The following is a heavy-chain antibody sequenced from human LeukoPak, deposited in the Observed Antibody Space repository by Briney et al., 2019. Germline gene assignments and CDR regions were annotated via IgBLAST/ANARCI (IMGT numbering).Heavy chain of an antibody. CDR3: ASSRSITMIVVVITTYFDI. J-gene: IGHJ3*02. Sequence: SETLSLTCAVYGGSFSGYYWSWIRQPPGKGLEWIGEINHSGSTNYNPSLKSRVTISVDTSKNQFSLKLSSVTAADTAVYYCASSRSITMIVVVITTYFDIWGQGTMVTVSS. CDR1: GGSFSGYY. CDR2: INHSGST. D-gene: IGHD3-22*01. V-gene: IGHV4-34*01.